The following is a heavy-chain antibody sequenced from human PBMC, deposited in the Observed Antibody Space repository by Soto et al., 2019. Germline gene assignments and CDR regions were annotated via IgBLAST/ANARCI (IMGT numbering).Heavy chain of an antibody. J-gene: IGHJ6*02. CDR1: GFTFSTYA. CDR3: VKGQSSSWSQTGGMDV. V-gene: IGHV3-23*01. Sequence: EVQLLESGGGLVQPGGSLRLSCAASGFTFSTYAMSWVRQAPGKGLEWVSGIDDSGVSTYYADSVKGRLTISRDNSKNTLYLQMGSLSAEDTAVYYCVKGQSSSWSQTGGMDVWGQGTTVTVSS. D-gene: IGHD6-6*01. CDR2: IDDSGVST.